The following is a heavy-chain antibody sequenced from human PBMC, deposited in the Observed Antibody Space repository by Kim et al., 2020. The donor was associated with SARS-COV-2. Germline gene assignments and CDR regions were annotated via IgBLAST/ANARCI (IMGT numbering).Heavy chain of an antibody. Sequence: RYYADSGKGRLPISRDNAKNSLYLQMNSLRAEDTAVYYCARCGRQLWCLYWGQGTLVTVSS. V-gene: IGHV3-11*01. D-gene: IGHD5-18*01. J-gene: IGHJ4*02. CDR3: ARCGRQLWCLY. CDR2: R.